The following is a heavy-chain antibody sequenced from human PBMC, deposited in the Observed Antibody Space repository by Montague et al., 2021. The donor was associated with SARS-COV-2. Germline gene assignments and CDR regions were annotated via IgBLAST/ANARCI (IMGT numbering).Heavy chain of an antibody. V-gene: IGHV3-11*01. CDR2: IAISGTTI. Sequence: SLRLSCAASGFTFSDYYMSWIRQAPGKGLEWLSYIAISGTTIYYADSVKARVTISRDDAENPLYLQVNSLRAEDTAVYYCARGRGSYYVPYYYYYAMDVWGQGTTVTVSS. D-gene: IGHD3-10*01. J-gene: IGHJ6*02. CDR3: ARGRGSYYVPYYYYYAMDV. CDR1: GFTFSDYY.